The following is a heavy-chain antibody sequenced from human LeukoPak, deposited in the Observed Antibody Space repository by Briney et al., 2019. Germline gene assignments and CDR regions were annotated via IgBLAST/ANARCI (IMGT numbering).Heavy chain of an antibody. V-gene: IGHV4-4*02. J-gene: IGHJ4*02. D-gene: IGHD1-26*01. Sequence: SETLSLTCAVSGGSIRSSKWGGWGRQPPGEGVGGVGEIYHSGSTNYNPSLKSRVTISVDKSKNQFSLKLSSVTAADTAVYYCARVSSGATTVDYWGQGTLVTVSS. CDR1: GGSIRSSKW. CDR3: ARVSSGATTVDY. CDR2: IYHSGST.